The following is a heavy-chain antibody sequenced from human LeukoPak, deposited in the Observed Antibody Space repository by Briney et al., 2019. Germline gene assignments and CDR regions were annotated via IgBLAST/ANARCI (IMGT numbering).Heavy chain of an antibody. V-gene: IGHV1-2*02. Sequence: ASVKVSCKASGYTFNIHYIHWVRQAPGQGLEWMGWINPNSGGTNYAQKFQGRVTMTRDTSISTAYMELSRLRSDDTAVYYCAREHSSSSGKVFDYWGQGTLVTVSS. J-gene: IGHJ4*02. CDR3: AREHSSSSGKVFDY. CDR1: GYTFNIHY. D-gene: IGHD6-6*01. CDR2: INPNSGGT.